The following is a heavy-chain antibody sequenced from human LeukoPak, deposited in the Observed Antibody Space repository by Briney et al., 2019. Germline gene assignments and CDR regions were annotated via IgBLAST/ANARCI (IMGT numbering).Heavy chain of an antibody. D-gene: IGHD3-22*01. CDR1: GGSISSGGYY. V-gene: IGHV4-61*08. J-gene: IGHJ4*02. CDR3: ARDTTNVYYYDTSGYDH. Sequence: SETLSLTCTVSGGSISSGGYYWSWIRQPPGKGLEWIGYIYYSGSTKYNPSLKSRVTISVDTSKNQFSLKLSSVTAADTAVYYCARDTTNVYYYDTSGYDHWGQGTLVTVSS. CDR2: IYYSGST.